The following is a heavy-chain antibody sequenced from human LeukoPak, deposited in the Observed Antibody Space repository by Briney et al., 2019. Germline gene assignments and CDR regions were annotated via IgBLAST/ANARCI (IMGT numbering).Heavy chain of an antibody. CDR3: AKGRVGHSPGYYYGNDAFDI. D-gene: IGHD3-22*01. Sequence: GSLRLSCAASGFTFSSYAMHWVRQAPGKGLECVSAISSNGGSTYYADSVKGRFTISRDNPKNTLYLQMNSLRAEDTAVYYCAKGRVGHSPGYYYGNDAFDIWGQGTMVTVSS. CDR2: ISSNGGST. J-gene: IGHJ3*02. CDR1: GFTFSSYA. V-gene: IGHV3-64*04.